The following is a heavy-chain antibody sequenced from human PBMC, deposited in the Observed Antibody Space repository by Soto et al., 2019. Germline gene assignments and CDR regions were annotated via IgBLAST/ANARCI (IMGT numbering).Heavy chain of an antibody. CDR1: GGTFSGYT. J-gene: IGHJ2*01. CDR3: ARAYGDYWYFDL. CDR2: IIPILGIA. V-gene: IGHV1-69*02. D-gene: IGHD4-17*01. Sequence: QVQLVQSGAEVKKPGSSVKVSCKASGGTFSGYTISWVRQAPGQGLEWMGRIIPILGIANYAQKFQGRVTITADKSTSTAYMELSSLRSEDTAVYYCARAYGDYWYFDLWGRGTLVTVSS.